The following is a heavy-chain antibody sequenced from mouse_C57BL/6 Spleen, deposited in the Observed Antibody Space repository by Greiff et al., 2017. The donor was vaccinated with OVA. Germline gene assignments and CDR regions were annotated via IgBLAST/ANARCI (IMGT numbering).Heavy chain of an antibody. J-gene: IGHJ2*01. Sequence: VQLQQSGPELVKPGASVKISCKASGYSFTGYYMNWVKQSPEKSLEWIGEINPSTGGTTYNQKFKAKATLTVDKSSSTAYMQLKSLTSEDSAVYYCARRGGTERGYFDYWGQGTTLTVSS. D-gene: IGHD4-1*01. CDR1: GYSFTGYY. CDR2: INPSTGGT. CDR3: ARRGGTERGYFDY. V-gene: IGHV1-42*01.